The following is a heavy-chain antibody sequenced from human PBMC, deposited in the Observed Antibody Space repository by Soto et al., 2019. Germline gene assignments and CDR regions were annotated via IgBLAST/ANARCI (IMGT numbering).Heavy chain of an antibody. CDR2: ISGSGGST. Sequence: EVQLLESGGGLVQPGGSLRLSCAASGFTFSNYAMNWVRQAPGKGLEWVSVISGSGGSTYYADSVKGRCTISRDNSKNTLYLQMNSLRAEDTAVYYCASRSSGWYFDYWGQGTLVTVSS. D-gene: IGHD6-19*01. CDR3: ASRSSGWYFDY. V-gene: IGHV3-23*01. J-gene: IGHJ4*02. CDR1: GFTFSNYA.